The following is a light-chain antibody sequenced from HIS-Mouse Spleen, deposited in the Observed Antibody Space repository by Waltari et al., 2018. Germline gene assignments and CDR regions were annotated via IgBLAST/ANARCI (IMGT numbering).Light chain of an antibody. J-gene: IGLJ1*01. CDR3: SSYTSSSTLV. CDR1: SRDFGGYNY. V-gene: IGLV2-14*03. CDR2: DVS. Sequence: QSALTQPASVSGSPGQSITISCTGTSRDFGGYNYVSWYQQHPGKAPKLMIYDVSKRPSGVSNRFSGSKSGNTASLTISGLQAEDEADYYCSSYTSSSTLVFGTGTKVTVL.